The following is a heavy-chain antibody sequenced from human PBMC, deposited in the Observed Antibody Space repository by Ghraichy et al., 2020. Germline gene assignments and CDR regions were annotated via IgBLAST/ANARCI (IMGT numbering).Heavy chain of an antibody. V-gene: IGHV4-59*01. CDR1: GGSISSYY. CDR3: ARDRPDTVTPRPSGYGMDV. J-gene: IGHJ6*02. D-gene: IGHD4-11*01. Sequence: SETLSLTCTVSGGSISSYYWSWIRQPPGKGLEWIGYIYYSGSTNYNPSLKSRVTISVDTSKNQFSLKLSSVTAADTAVYYCARDRPDTVTPRPSGYGMDVWGQGTTVTVSS. CDR2: IYYSGST.